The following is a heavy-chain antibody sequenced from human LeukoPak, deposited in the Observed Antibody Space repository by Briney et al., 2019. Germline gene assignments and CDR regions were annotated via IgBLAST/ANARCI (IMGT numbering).Heavy chain of an antibody. V-gene: IGHV3-64*02. CDR3: VRDCGGDCLYGMDV. D-gene: IGHD2-21*02. J-gene: IGHJ6*02. CDR1: GFTFSTYW. Sequence: PGGSLRLSCSASGFTFSTYWMSWVRQAPGKGLEYVSGISSDGAGTFYADSVKGRFTISRDNTKNTLFLQMGSLRAEDMAVYYCVRDCGGDCLYGMDVWGQGTTVTVSS. CDR2: ISSDGAGT.